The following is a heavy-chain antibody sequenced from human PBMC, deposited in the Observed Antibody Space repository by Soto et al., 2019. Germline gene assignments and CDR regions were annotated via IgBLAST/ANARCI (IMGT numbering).Heavy chain of an antibody. V-gene: IGHV1-69*13. Sequence: ASVKVSCKASGGTFSSYAISWVRQAPGQGLEWMGGIIPIFGTANYAQKFQGRVTITADESTSTAYMELSSLRSEDTAVYYCAKCKILGGPLSFYDYCGQGSLVTGSS. D-gene: IGHD7-27*01. CDR3: AKCKILGGPLSFYDY. CDR1: GGTFSSYA. CDR2: IIPIFGTA. J-gene: IGHJ4*02.